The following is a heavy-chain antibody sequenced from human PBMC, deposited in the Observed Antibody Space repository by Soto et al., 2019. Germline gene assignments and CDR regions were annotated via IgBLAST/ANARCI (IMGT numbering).Heavy chain of an antibody. V-gene: IGHV3-23*01. D-gene: IGHD5-12*01. CDR1: GFTFRSYA. J-gene: IGHJ4*02. CDR3: AKRDGYNAFDY. Sequence: EVQLLESGGDLVQPGGSLRLSCAASGFTFRSYAMGWVRQAPGKGLEWVSAISGSGENTHYADSVKGRFTISRDNSKKTLYLQMNSLRAEDTAGYFCAKRDGYNAFDYWGQGTLVTVSS. CDR2: ISGSGENT.